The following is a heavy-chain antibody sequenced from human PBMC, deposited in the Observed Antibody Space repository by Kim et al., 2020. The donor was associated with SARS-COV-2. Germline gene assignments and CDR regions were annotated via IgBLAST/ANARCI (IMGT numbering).Heavy chain of an antibody. CDR3: ARDRSRDGYNLGGFDY. CDR2: IWNDGSNK. D-gene: IGHD5-12*01. V-gene: IGHV3-33*01. Sequence: GGSLRLSCAASGFTFSSYGMHWVRQAPGKGLEWVAVIWNDGSNKYYADSVKGRFTISRDNSKNTLYLQMNSLRAEDTAVYYCARDRSRDGYNLGGFDYWGQGTLGTVSP. J-gene: IGHJ4*02. CDR1: GFTFSSYG.